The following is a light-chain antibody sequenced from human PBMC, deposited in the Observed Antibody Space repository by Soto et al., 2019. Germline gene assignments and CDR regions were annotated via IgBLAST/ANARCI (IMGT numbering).Light chain of an antibody. CDR3: AAWDDSLIGFWV. Sequence: QSVLTQPPSASGTPGQRVSFFWSGSRSNIGSNPVSWYQQLPGTAPKLLIYNNDQRPSGVPNRFSGSKSGTTASLAISGLRSEDEADYYCAAWDDSLIGFWVFGGGTKVTVL. CDR2: NND. CDR1: RSNIGSNP. J-gene: IGLJ3*02. V-gene: IGLV1-44*01.